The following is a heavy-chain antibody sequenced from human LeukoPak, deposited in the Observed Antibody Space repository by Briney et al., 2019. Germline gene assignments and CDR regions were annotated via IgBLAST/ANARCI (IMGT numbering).Heavy chain of an antibody. J-gene: IGHJ4*02. V-gene: IGHV3-30*18. D-gene: IGHD6-13*01. CDR1: GFTFSSYG. CDR2: ISYDGSNK. CDR3: AKGRAAAGMGYFDY. Sequence: GGSLRPSCAASGFTFSSYGMHWVRQAPGKGLKWVAVISYDGSNKYYADSVKGRFTISRDNSKNTLYLQMNSLRAEDTAVYYCAKGRAAAGMGYFDYWGQGTLVTVSS.